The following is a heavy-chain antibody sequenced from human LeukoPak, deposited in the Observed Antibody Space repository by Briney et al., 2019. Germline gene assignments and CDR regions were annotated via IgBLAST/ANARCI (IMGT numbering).Heavy chain of an antibody. Sequence: GGSLRLSCAASGFTFSSYSMNWVRQAPGKGLEWVSSISSSSSYIYYADSVKGRFTISRDNAKNSLYLQMNSLRAEDTAVYYCARALVGYYDSPGGWGQGTLVTVSS. D-gene: IGHD3-3*01. CDR3: ARALVGYYDSPGG. CDR2: ISSSSSYI. V-gene: IGHV3-21*01. CDR1: GFTFSSYS. J-gene: IGHJ4*02.